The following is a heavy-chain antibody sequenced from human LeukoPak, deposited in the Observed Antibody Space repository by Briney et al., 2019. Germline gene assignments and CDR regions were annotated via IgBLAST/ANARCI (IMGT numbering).Heavy chain of an antibody. D-gene: IGHD5-24*01. CDR2: ISSSGTYI. J-gene: IGHJ5*02. CDR1: GFTFSSYS. CDR3: AREYNGRGGFDP. Sequence: GGSLRLSCAASGFTFSSYSMNWVRQAPGKGLEWVSSISSSGTYIYYADSVKGRFTISRHNAKNSLYLQMSSLRAEDTAVYYCAREYNGRGGFDPWGQGTLVTVSS. V-gene: IGHV3-21*01.